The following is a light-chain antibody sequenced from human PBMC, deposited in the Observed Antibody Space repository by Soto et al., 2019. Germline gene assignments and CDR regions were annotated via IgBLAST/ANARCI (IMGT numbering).Light chain of an antibody. Sequence: EIVMTQSPATLSVSPGARAPLSCRASQSVSSNLAWYQQKPGQAPRLLIYGASTRATGIPARFSGSGSGTDFTLTISRLEPEDFAVYYCQQRSNWPPAFGQGTRLEIK. V-gene: IGKV3-15*01. CDR2: GAS. J-gene: IGKJ5*01. CDR3: QQRSNWPPA. CDR1: QSVSSN.